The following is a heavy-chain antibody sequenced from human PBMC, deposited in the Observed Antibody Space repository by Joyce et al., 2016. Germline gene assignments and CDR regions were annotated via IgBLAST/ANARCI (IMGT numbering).Heavy chain of an antibody. CDR3: AQSGYYDSSFDY. D-gene: IGHD3-22*01. CDR1: GFSVSSTY. J-gene: IGHJ4*02. CDR2: IYSDGNK. V-gene: IGHV3-53*04. Sequence: EVQLVESGGGLVQPGGSLRLSCAASGFSVSSTYMNWVRQAPGKGLEWVSLIYSDGNKYDGDSVKGRFTISRHNSRNTLYLQMDSLRPEDTAVYYCAQSGYYDSSFDYWGQGTLVTVSS.